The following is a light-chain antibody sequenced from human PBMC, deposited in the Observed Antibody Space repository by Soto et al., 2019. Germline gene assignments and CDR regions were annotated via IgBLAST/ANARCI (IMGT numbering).Light chain of an antibody. V-gene: IGKV1-33*01. CDR1: QDIRHF. CDR3: QQYDVIPC. CDR2: DAS. J-gene: IGKJ3*01. Sequence: DIQMTQSPPSVSASVGDRVTITCQASQDIRHFLNWYQQKPGEAPNLLIYDASTLQAGVPSRFTGSGSRTIFTFTITRLQPEDVASYYWQQYDVIPCFGPGNKV.